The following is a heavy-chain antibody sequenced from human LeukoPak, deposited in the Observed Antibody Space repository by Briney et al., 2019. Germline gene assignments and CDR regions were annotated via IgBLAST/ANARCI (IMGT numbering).Heavy chain of an antibody. CDR1: GGSISSGGYS. D-gene: IGHD3-10*01. J-gene: IGHJ4*02. Sequence: PSETLSLTCAVSGGSISSGGYSWSWIRQPPGRGLEWIGYIYHSGSTYYNPSLKSRVTISVDRSKNQFSLKLSSVTAAGTAVYYCARGVGDSYFDYWGQGTLVTVSS. CDR2: IYHSGST. V-gene: IGHV4-30-2*01. CDR3: ARGVGDSYFDY.